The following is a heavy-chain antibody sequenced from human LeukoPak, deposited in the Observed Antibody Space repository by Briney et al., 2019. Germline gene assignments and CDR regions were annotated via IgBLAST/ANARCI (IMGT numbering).Heavy chain of an antibody. D-gene: IGHD4-11*01. V-gene: IGHV3-74*01. J-gene: IGHJ6*04. CDR1: GFIFSPYW. CDR2: IKSDGSST. CDR3: ARDRSYIMDV. Sequence: GGSLRHSCAASGFIFSPYWMHWVGQAPWKGLVGVSLIKSDGSSTTYADSVKGRLTISRDNAKNTLYLQMNRLRAEDTAVYYCARDRSYIMDVWGKGTTVTVSS.